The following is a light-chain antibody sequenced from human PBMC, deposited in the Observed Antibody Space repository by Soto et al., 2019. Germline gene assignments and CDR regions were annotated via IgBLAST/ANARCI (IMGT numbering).Light chain of an antibody. CDR1: QSVSSSY. V-gene: IGKV3-20*01. CDR3: QQYQNSPRT. CDR2: GAS. Sequence: EIVLTQSPGTLSLSPGERATLSCRASQSVSSSYLAWYQQKPGQAPRLLIYGASNRATGIPDRFSGSGSGTDFTLTISRLEPEDFAVYYCQQYQNSPRTFGQGTKVDIK. J-gene: IGKJ1*01.